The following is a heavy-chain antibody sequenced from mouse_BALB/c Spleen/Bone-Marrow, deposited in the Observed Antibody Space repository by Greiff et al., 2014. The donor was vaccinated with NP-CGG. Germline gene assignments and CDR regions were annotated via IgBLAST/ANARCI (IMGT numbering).Heavy chain of an antibody. CDR2: ISTYSGNT. V-gene: IGHV1-67*01. J-gene: IGHJ3*01. Sequence: QVTLKESGPELVRPGVSVKISCKGSGYTFTDYAMHWVKQSHAKSLEWIGVISTYSGNTNYNQKFKGKATMTVDKSSSTAYMELARLTSEDSAIYYCASPIYYGNYGGFAYWGQGTLVTVSA. D-gene: IGHD2-1*01. CDR3: ASPIYYGNYGGFAY. CDR1: GYTFTDYA.